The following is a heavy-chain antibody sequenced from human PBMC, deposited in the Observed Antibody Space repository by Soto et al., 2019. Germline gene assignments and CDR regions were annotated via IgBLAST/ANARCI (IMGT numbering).Heavy chain of an antibody. J-gene: IGHJ6*02. CDR2: TYPGDSDT. CDR3: AGGGVRGVITRTRDYYGMDV. CDR1: GYSFTSYW. V-gene: IGHV5-51*01. D-gene: IGHD3-10*01. Sequence: PGESLKISCKGSGYSFTSYWIGWVRQMPGKGLEWMGITYPGDSDTRYSPSFQGQVTISADKSISTAYLQWSSLKASDTAMYYCAGGGVRGVITRTRDYYGMDVWGQGTTVTAP.